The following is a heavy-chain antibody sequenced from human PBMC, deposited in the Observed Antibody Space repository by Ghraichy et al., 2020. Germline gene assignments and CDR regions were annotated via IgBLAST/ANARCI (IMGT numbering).Heavy chain of an antibody. Sequence: GGSLRLSCAASGFTFSDHYMDWVRQAPGKGLEWVGRTRNKANSYTIEYAASVKGRFTISRDDSKSSLYLQMNSLKTEDTAVYYCAKVKVVPLGAFDIWGQGTMVTVSS. CDR1: GFTFSDHY. CDR3: AKVKVVPLGAFDI. V-gene: IGHV3-72*01. J-gene: IGHJ3*02. CDR2: TRNKANSYTI. D-gene: IGHD2-2*01.